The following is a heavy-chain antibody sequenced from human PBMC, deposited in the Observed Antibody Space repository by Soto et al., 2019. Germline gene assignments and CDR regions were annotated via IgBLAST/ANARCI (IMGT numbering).Heavy chain of an antibody. V-gene: IGHV4-59*01. CDR1: GGSISSYY. Sequence: SETLSLTCTVSGGSISSYYWRWIRQPPGKGLEWIGYIYYSGSTNYNPSLKSRVTISVDTSKNQFSLKLSSVTAADTAVYYCEREHTEQYYGMHVWGQGTTVTVSS. J-gene: IGHJ6*02. CDR2: IYYSGST. CDR3: EREHTEQYYGMHV. D-gene: IGHD6-13*01.